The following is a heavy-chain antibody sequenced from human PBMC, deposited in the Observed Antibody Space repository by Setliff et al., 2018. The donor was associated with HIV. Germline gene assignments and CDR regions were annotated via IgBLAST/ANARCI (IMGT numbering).Heavy chain of an antibody. J-gene: IGHJ4*02. CDR2: MYKGGET. CDR3: AKGGYGGSYYVAGY. D-gene: IGHD1-26*01. CDR1: GFSVTDNY. Sequence: GGSLRLSCEASGFSVTDNYMGWVRQAPGKGLEWVALMYKGGETYYADFVKGRFTIARDNSKNTVSLQMTNLGTEDTAVYYCAKGGYGGSYYVAGYWGQGTLVTVSS. V-gene: IGHV3-66*02.